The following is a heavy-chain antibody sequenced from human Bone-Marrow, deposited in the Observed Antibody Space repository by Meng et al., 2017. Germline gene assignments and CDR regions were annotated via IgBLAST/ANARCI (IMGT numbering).Heavy chain of an antibody. CDR3: ARAIATRPDVFDY. Sequence: QVQLQEQGQGLGKPSETLSLTCTVSSGSINSYFWSWIRQPPGKGPEWIGYISYSGSTNYNPSLKSRVTISVDTSKNQFSLKLSSVTAADTAVYYCARAIATRPDVFDYWGQGTLVTVSS. V-gene: IGHV4-59*01. CDR1: SGSINSYF. D-gene: IGHD6-6*01. J-gene: IGHJ4*02. CDR2: ISYSGST.